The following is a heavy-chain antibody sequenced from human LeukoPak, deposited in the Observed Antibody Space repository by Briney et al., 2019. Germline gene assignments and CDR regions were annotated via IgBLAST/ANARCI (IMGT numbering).Heavy chain of an antibody. J-gene: IGHJ6*03. D-gene: IGHD1-26*01. CDR2: MNPNSGNT. V-gene: IGHV1-8*03. CDR1: GYTFTSYD. CDR3: ARGGGGSYGDYYNYYYMDV. Sequence: ASVKVSCKASGYTFTSYDVNWVRQATGQGLEWMGWMNPNSGNTGYAQKFQGRVTITRNTSTSTAYMELSSLRSEDTAVYYCARGGGGSYGDYYNYYYMDVWGKGTTVTVSS.